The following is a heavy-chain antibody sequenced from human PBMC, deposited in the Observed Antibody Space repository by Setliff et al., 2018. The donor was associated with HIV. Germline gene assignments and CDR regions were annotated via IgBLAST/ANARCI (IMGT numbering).Heavy chain of an antibody. CDR2: ITPNGGST. D-gene: IGHD3-3*01. V-gene: IGHV1-46*01. CDR1: GGTFSSFG. Sequence: ASVKVSCKASGGTFSSFGISWVRQAPGQGLEWMGGITPNGGSTTYAQKFQGRVTMTRDTSTSTVYMELRSLRSEDTAVYYCARESRKYYDSWSSYYRGVDYYYYMDVWGKGTTVTVSS. J-gene: IGHJ6*03. CDR3: ARESRKYYDSWSSYYRGVDYYYYMDV.